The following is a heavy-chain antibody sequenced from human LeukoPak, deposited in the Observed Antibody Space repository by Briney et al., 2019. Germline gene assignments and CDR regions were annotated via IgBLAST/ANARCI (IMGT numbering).Heavy chain of an antibody. D-gene: IGHD6-13*01. CDR1: GFTFSDYY. Sequence: GGSLRLSCAASGFTFSDYYMSWIRQAPGKGLEWVSYISSSGSTIYYADSVKGRFTISRDNAKNSLYLQMNSLRAEDTAVYYCARGKTIAAAGTWYFDYWGQGTLVTVSS. CDR3: ARGKTIAAAGTWYFDY. V-gene: IGHV3-11*04. J-gene: IGHJ4*02. CDR2: ISSSGSTI.